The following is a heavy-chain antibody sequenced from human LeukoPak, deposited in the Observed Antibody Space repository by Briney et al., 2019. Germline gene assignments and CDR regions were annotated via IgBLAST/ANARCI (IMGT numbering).Heavy chain of an antibody. J-gene: IGHJ4*02. CDR3: ARDGSSDY. CDR1: GLTFSSYS. CDR2: ISSSSSYI. D-gene: IGHD6-6*01. Sequence: GGSLRLSCAASGLTFSSYSMNWVRQAPGKGLEWVSSISSSSSYIHYADSVKGRFTISRDNAKNSLYLQMNSLRAEDTAVYYCARDGSSDYWGQGTLVTVSS. V-gene: IGHV3-21*01.